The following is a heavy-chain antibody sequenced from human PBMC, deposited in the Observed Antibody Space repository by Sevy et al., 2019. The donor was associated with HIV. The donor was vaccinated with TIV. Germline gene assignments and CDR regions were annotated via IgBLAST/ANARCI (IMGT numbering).Heavy chain of an antibody. J-gene: IGHJ4*02. CDR1: GFTFSSYA. CDR2: IGGSADYT. CDR3: AKAGLEHSYSDY. Sequence: GGSLRLSCVTSGFTFSSYAMSWDSQTPEKGLEWVSAIGGSADYTYYADSVKGRFTIYRENSKNTLYRQMNGLRDEDTDVYYCAKAGLEHSYSDYWGQGILVTVSS. V-gene: IGHV3-23*01. D-gene: IGHD3-10*01.